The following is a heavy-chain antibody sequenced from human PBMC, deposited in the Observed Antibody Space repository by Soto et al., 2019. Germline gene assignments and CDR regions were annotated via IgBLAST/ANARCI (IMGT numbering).Heavy chain of an antibody. J-gene: IGHJ6*02. CDR1: GYTFTSYG. Sequence: QVQLVQSGAEVKKPGASVKVSCKASGYTFTSYGISWVRQAPGQGLEWMGWISAYNGNTNYAQKLQGRVTMTTDTSTSTADMELRSLRSDDTAVYYCARDGDCSSTSCYDRGYYYYYGMDVWGQGTTVTVSS. D-gene: IGHD2-2*01. CDR3: ARDGDCSSTSCYDRGYYYYYGMDV. V-gene: IGHV1-18*04. CDR2: ISAYNGNT.